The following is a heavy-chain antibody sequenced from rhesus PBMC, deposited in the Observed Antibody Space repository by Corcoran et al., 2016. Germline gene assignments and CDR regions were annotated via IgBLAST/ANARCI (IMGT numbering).Heavy chain of an antibody. CDR2: ISGNSGST. J-gene: IGHJ6*01. V-gene: IGHV4-80*01. CDR1: GASISNSW. Sequence: QVQLQESGPGLVKPSETLSLTCTVSGASISNSWWSWIRQPPGGGLEGIGEISGNSGSTNYNPALKSRLTISRDTSENQFSLKLSSVTAADTAVYYCAIVSSSYRYYGLDSWGQGVVVTVSS. CDR3: AIVSSSYRYYGLDS. D-gene: IGHD6-43*01.